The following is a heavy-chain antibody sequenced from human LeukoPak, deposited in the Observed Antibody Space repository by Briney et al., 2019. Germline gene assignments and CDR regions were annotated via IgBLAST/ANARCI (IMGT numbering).Heavy chain of an antibody. Sequence: VKVSCKASGGTFSSYAISWVGQAPGQGLEWMGGIIPIFGTANYAQKFQGRVTITADESTSTAYMELSSLRSEDTAVYYCARAPYYYGSGNGDAFDIWGQGTMVTVSS. CDR2: IIPIFGTA. J-gene: IGHJ3*02. D-gene: IGHD3-10*01. V-gene: IGHV1-69*13. CDR3: ARAPYYYGSGNGDAFDI. CDR1: GGTFSSYA.